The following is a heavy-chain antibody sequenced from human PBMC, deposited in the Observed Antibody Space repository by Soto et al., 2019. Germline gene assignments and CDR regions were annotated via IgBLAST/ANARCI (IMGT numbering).Heavy chain of an antibody. J-gene: IGHJ4*02. CDR2: ISAYNGNT. Sequence: QVQLGQSGAELKKPGASVKVSCKASGYTFTSYGISWVRQAPGQGREWMGWISAYNGNTNYAQKLQGRVTMTTDTSTSKAYMELRSLRSDDTAVYYCARRIVGAIYLDYWGQGTLVTVSS. CDR3: ARRIVGAIYLDY. V-gene: IGHV1-18*01. D-gene: IGHD1-26*01. CDR1: GYTFTSYG.